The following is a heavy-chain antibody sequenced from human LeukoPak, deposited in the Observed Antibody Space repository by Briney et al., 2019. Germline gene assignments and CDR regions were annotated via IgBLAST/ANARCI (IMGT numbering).Heavy chain of an antibody. CDR1: GGSISSRSYY. CDR2: MYYSGST. J-gene: IGHJ6*03. Sequence: PSETLSLTCTVSGGSISSRSYYWGWIRQPPGKGLDWIGSMYYSGSTYYNPSLKSRVTMSVDTSKNQFSLKLSSVTAADTAVYYCARAVRQQLAVRGYYYMDVWGKGTTVTISS. D-gene: IGHD6-13*01. CDR3: ARAVRQQLAVRGYYYMDV. V-gene: IGHV4-39*07.